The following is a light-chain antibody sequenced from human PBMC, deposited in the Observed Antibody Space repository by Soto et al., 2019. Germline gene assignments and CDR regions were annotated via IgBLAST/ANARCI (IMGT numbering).Light chain of an antibody. CDR1: SSDVGGYNF. V-gene: IGLV2-14*03. Sequence: LTQPASVSGSPGQSITISCTGTSSDVGGYNFVSWYQHHPVKAPKLMIYDVTNRPSGVSNRFSGSKSGNTASLTISGLQAEDEADYYCSSYTSGNTLVFGTGTKVTVL. J-gene: IGLJ1*01. CDR2: DVT. CDR3: SSYTSGNTLV.